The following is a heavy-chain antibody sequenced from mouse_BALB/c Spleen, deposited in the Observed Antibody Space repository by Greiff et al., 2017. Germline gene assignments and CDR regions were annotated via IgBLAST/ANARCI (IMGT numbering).Heavy chain of an antibody. CDR1: GFSLTSYG. D-gene: IGHD2-12*01. CDR3: AKYDAYAMDY. V-gene: IGHV2-2*02. Sequence: VKLMESGPGLVQPSQSLSITCTVSGFSLTSYGVHWVRQSPGKGLEWLGVIWSGGSTDYNAAFISRLSISKDNSKSQVFFKMNSLQANDTAIYYCAKYDAYAMDYWGQGTSVTVSS. CDR2: IWSGGST. J-gene: IGHJ4*01.